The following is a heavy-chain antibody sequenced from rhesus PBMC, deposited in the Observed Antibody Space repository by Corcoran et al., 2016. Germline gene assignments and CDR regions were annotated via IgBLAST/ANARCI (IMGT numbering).Heavy chain of an antibody. D-gene: IGHD2-15*01. CDR2: IYGSSGST. CDR1: GYSISSGYD. J-gene: IGHJ4*01. V-gene: IGHV4-76*01. CDR3: AKEYCSSTYCSQVGDY. Sequence: QVQLQESGPGVVKPSETLSLTCAVSGYSISSGYDWSWIRQPPGKGLEWIGYIYGSSGSTHYNPSLTNRVTISKDTSKNQFSLKLSSVTAADTAVYYCAKEYCSSTYCSQVGDYWGQGVLVTVSS.